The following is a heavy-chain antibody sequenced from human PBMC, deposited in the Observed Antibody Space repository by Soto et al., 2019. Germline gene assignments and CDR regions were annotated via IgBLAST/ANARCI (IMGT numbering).Heavy chain of an antibody. D-gene: IGHD2-2*02. J-gene: IGHJ1*01. CDR1: GXSXXXXY. CDR2: INHSGST. V-gene: IGHV4-34*01. CDR3: ARGPSQLLYRGYFFR. Sequence: SETLSLTCAVYGXSXXXXYWSWIRXXPGKGLEWIGEINHSGSTNYNPSLKSRVTISVDTSKNQFSLKLSSVTAADTAVYYCARGPSQLLYRGYFFRWXQGTLVTVSS.